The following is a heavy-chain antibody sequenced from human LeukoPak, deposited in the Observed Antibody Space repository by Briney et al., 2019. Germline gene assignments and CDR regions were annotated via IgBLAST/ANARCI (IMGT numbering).Heavy chain of an antibody. D-gene: IGHD3-3*01. Sequence: SGPTLVKPTQTLTQTCTFSGCSLSTSGVGVGWIRQPPGKALEWLALIYWNDDKRYSPSLKSRLTITKDTSKNQVVLTMTNMDPVDTATYYCAHSDLGYDFWSGYYDYWGQGTLVTVSS. CDR2: IYWNDDK. J-gene: IGHJ4*02. V-gene: IGHV2-5*01. CDR1: GCSLSTSGVG. CDR3: AHSDLGYDFWSGYYDY.